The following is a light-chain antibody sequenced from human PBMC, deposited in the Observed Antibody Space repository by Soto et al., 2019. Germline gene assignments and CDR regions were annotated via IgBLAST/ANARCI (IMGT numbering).Light chain of an antibody. CDR1: QSVSSSY. CDR3: QQYGRSPWT. J-gene: IGKJ1*01. CDR2: GAS. Sequence: EILLTQSPGTLSLSPGDRATLSCRASQSVSSSYLAWYQQKPGQAPGLLIYGASSRATGIPDRFSGSGSGTDFTLTISRLEPEDFAVYYCQQYGRSPWTFGQGTKVEVK. V-gene: IGKV3-20*01.